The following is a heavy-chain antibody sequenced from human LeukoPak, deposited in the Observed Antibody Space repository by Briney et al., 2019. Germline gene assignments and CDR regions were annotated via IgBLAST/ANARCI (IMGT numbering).Heavy chain of an antibody. CDR2: INSDGSST. J-gene: IGHJ3*02. CDR3: ARDFCSSTSCYEDAFDI. V-gene: IGHV3-74*01. CDR1: GFTFSSYW. D-gene: IGHD2-2*01. Sequence: PGGSLRLSCAASGFTFSSYWMHWVRQAPGKGLVWVSRINSDGSSTSYADSVKGRFTISRDNAKNSLYLQMNSLRAEDTAVYYCARDFCSSTSCYEDAFDIWGQGTMVTVSS.